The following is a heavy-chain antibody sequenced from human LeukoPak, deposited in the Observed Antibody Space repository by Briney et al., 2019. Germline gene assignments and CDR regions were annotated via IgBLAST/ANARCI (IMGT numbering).Heavy chain of an antibody. J-gene: IGHJ3*02. CDR1: GGSISSYY. CDR3: ARDSTIFGVATDAFDN. CDR2: IYTSGST. Sequence: SETLSLTCTVSGGSISSYYWSWIRQPAGKGLEWIGRIYTSGSTNYNPSLKSRVTMSVDTSKNQFSLKLSSVTAADTAVYYCARDSTIFGVATDAFDNWGQGTMVTVSS. D-gene: IGHD3-3*01. V-gene: IGHV4-4*07.